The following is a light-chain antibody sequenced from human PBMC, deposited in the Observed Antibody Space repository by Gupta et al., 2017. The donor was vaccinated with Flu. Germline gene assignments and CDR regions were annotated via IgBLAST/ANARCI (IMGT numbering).Light chain of an antibody. CDR2: ANA. Sequence: QSVLTQPPSVSGAPWQRVTISCTGSNSNIGAGYDVHWYQQLPGTAPKLLIYANANRPSGVPDRFSVPKSGTSASLAISGLQAEDEADYYCQSYDSSLSGLLFGGGTKVTVL. CDR3: QSYDSSLSGLL. J-gene: IGLJ2*01. V-gene: IGLV1-40*01. CDR1: NSNIGAGYD.